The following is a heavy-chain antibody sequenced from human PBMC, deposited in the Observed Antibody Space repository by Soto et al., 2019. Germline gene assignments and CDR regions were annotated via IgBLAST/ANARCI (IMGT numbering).Heavy chain of an antibody. CDR1: GFTFGDYA. Sequence: GGSLRLSCTASGFTFGDYAMSWVRQAPGKGLEWVGFIRSKAYGGTTEYAASVKGRFTISRDDSKSIAYLQMNSLKTEDTAVFYCTRTAGYYDSSGYYSGYYYYGMDVWGRGTTVTVSS. V-gene: IGHV3-49*04. D-gene: IGHD3-22*01. J-gene: IGHJ6*02. CDR3: TRTAGYYDSSGYYSGYYYYGMDV. CDR2: IRSKAYGGTT.